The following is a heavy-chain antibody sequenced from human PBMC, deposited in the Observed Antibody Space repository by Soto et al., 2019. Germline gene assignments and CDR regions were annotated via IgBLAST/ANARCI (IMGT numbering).Heavy chain of an antibody. CDR2: VYYSGST. D-gene: IGHD5-18*01. J-gene: IGHJ4*02. CDR1: GYSISRSTYS. Sequence: SETLSLTCTVSGYSISRSTYSWGWIRQPPGRGLEWIGSVYYSGSTNYNPSLKSRVTISVDTSKNQFSLKLSSVTAADTAVYYCAREGKGRGYSYGYDYWGQGTLVTVSS. V-gene: IGHV4-39*07. CDR3: AREGKGRGYSYGYDY.